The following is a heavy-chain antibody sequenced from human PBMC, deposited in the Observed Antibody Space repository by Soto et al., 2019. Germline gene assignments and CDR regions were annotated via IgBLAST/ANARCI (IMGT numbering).Heavy chain of an antibody. D-gene: IGHD6-19*01. V-gene: IGHV3-33*01. CDR3: ARVRDGLYSSDY. CDR1: GFTFSSYG. CDR2: IWYDGSNK. J-gene: IGHJ4*02. Sequence: QVQLVESGGGVVQPGRSLRLSCAASGFTFSSYGMHWVRQAPGKGLEWVAVIWYDGSNKYYADSVKGRFTISRDNSKNIRYLPTSMLRAEPRAAFYCARVRDGLYSSDYWGQGTLVTVSS.